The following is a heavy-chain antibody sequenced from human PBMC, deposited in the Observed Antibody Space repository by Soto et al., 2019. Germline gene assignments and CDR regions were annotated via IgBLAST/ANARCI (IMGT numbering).Heavy chain of an antibody. CDR3: ARDRRYRGSYPGLGYSDY. V-gene: IGHV4-31*02. Sequence: PSETLSLTCTVSGDSITGGGYYWSWIRQHPGKGPEWIGYIYYSGTTNYNPSLKSRVTISVDTSKNQFSLKLSSVTAADTAVYYCARDRRYRGSYPGLGYSDYWGQGTLVTFSS. J-gene: IGHJ4*02. CDR1: GDSITGGGYY. CDR2: IYYSGTT. D-gene: IGHD1-26*01.